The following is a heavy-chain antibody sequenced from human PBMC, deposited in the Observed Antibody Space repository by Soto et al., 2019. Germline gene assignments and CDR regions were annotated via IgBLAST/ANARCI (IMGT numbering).Heavy chain of an antibody. V-gene: IGHV3-23*01. CDR2: ISGSTGNR. Sequence: EVQLLESGGGLVQPGGSLRLSCAASGFTFTTYAMSWVRQAPGMGLEWVSTISGSTGNRYYADSVMGRFTISRDNSKNTLYLQMNSLSAEDTAVYYCAKVSNYQTDYGGQGALVTVSS. J-gene: IGHJ4*02. CDR1: GFTFTTYA. CDR3: AKVSNYQTDY. D-gene: IGHD2-2*01.